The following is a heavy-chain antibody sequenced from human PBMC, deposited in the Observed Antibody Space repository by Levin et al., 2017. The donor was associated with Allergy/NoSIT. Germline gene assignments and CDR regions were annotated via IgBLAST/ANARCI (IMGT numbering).Heavy chain of an antibody. V-gene: IGHV4-34*01. J-gene: IGHJ4*02. Sequence: PSETLSLTCAVYGGSFSGYYWSWIRQPPGKGLEWIGEINHSGSTNYNPSLKSRVTISVDTSKNQFSLKLSSVTAADTAVYYCARGRIGCSGGSGPRRFDYWGQGTLVTVSS. CDR1: GGSFSGYY. D-gene: IGHD2-15*01. CDR2: INHSGST. CDR3: ARGRIGCSGGSGPRRFDY.